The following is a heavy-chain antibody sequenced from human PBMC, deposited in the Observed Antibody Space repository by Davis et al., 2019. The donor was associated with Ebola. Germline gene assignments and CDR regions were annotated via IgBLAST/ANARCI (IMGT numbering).Heavy chain of an antibody. V-gene: IGHV3-48*02. J-gene: IGHJ6*02. D-gene: IGHD2-2*01. CDR1: GFTFSTYS. CDR3: TRDNIVVAPAGYYGMDV. Sequence: PGGSLRLSCAASGFTFSTYSMNWVRQAPGKGLEWVSYISGSSSTIYYADSVKGRFTISRDNAKNSLYLQMNSLRDEDTAVYYCTRDNIVVAPAGYYGMDVWGQGTTVTVSS. CDR2: ISGSSSTI.